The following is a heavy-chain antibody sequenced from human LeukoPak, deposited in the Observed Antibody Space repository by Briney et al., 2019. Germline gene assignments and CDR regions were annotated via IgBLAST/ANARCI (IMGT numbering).Heavy chain of an antibody. V-gene: IGHV4-59*01. CDR1: GGSISSYY. Sequence: SETLSLTCTVSGGSISSYYWSWIRQPPGKGLEWIGYIYYSGSTNYNPSLKSRVTISVDTSKNQFSLKLSSVTAADTAVYYCARTPRGYCTNGVCYTGDYYYYMDVWGKGTTVTVSS. D-gene: IGHD2-8*01. CDR2: IYYSGST. CDR3: ARTPRGYCTNGVCYTGDYYYYMDV. J-gene: IGHJ6*03.